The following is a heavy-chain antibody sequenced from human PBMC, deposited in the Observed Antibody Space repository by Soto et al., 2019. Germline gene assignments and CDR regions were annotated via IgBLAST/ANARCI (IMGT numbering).Heavy chain of an antibody. CDR1: GFSFSDHY. CDR2: ISSSSSYT. V-gene: IGHV3-11*06. D-gene: IGHD3-3*01. J-gene: IGHJ6*02. CDR3: ASLYYDFWSGYPTGMDV. Sequence: GGSLRLSCAASGFSFSDHYMSWIRRAPGKGLEWVSYISSSSSYTNHADSVKGRFTISRDNAKNSLYLQMNSLRAEDTAVYYCASLYYDFWSGYPTGMDVWGQGTTVTVSS.